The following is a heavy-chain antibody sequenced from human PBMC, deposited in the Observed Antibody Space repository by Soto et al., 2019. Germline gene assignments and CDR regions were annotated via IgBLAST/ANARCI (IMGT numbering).Heavy chain of an antibody. CDR3: AKRSSSSTFDY. D-gene: IGHD6-6*01. CDR1: GFTFSSYA. J-gene: IGHJ4*02. Sequence: EVQLLESGGGLVQPGESLRLSCAASGFTFSSYAMSWVRQAPGKGLKWVSVISGSDDSTYYADSVKGRFTISRDNSKNTLYLQMNSLRAEDTAVYYCAKRSSSSTFDYWGQGTLVTVSS. V-gene: IGHV3-23*01. CDR2: ISGSDDST.